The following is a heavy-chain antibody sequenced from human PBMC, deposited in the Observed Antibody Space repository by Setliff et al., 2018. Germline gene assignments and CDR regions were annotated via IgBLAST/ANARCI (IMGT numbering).Heavy chain of an antibody. Sequence: ASVKVSCKVSGYTFIDYYMHWLKQTPGKGLEWVGLVDPGDGKTVYAEKFQGRVTITADKSTSTAYMELSSLKSEDTAVYYCARAAGSLTSDEYFHHWGQGTLVTVSS. J-gene: IGHJ1*01. D-gene: IGHD6-25*01. CDR2: VDPGDGKT. CDR3: ARAAGSLTSDEYFHH. V-gene: IGHV1-69-2*01. CDR1: GYTFIDYY.